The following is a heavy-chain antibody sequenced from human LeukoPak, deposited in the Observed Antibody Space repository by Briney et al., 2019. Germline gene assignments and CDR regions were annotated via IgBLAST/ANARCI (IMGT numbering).Heavy chain of an antibody. J-gene: IGHJ3*02. CDR1: GGSISSGGYS. CDR3: ATSDSSGPKWSAFDI. V-gene: IGHV4-30-2*01. Sequence: SETLSLTCAVSGGSISSGGYSWSWIRQPPGKGLEWIGYIYHSGSTYYNPSLKSRVTISVDRSKNQFSLKLSSVTAADTAVYYCATSDSSGPKWSAFDIWGQGTMVTVSS. D-gene: IGHD6-19*01. CDR2: IYHSGST.